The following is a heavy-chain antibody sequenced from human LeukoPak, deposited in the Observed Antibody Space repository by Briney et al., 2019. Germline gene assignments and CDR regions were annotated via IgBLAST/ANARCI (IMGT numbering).Heavy chain of an antibody. CDR3: TTHLSGWYLNY. Sequence: EGSLRLSCAGXXXXXXXXXXXXVXXXXXXXXXXLGXIKSKVDGETRDYAAPVKGRFTISRDDSKDTLYVQMDSLTTXDTAVYYCTTHLSGWYLNYWGQGTLVTVSS. CDR1: XXXXXXXX. D-gene: IGHD6-19*01. J-gene: IGHJ4*02. CDR2: IKSKVDGETR. V-gene: IGHV3-15*05.